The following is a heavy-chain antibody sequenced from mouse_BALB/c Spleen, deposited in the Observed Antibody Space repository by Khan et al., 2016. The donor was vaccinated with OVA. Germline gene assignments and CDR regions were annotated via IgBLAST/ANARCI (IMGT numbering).Heavy chain of an antibody. J-gene: IGHJ3*01. Sequence: EVQLQESGPELMKPGASVKISCKASGYSFTSYYIHWMIESHGTSLEWIGYIDPFSGATTYNQKFKGKATLTVDKSSNTAYIHLRNLTSGDSAVYYCTRHGYVAWFTYWGQGTLVTVSA. CDR3: TRHGYVAWFTY. CDR2: IDPFSGAT. D-gene: IGHD2-2*01. CDR1: GYSFTSYY. V-gene: IGHV1-31*01.